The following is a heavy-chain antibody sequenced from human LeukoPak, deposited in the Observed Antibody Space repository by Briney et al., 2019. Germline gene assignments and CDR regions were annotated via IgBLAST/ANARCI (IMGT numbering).Heavy chain of an antibody. CDR2: SGGGGGRT. Sequence: AGGALRLSCAPSGFIFNNYVMSWVRQGPERRQGWVSVSGGGGGRTYSAAFVRGRFTISRDNSKNPLFLQMGSLRAEDTAVYYCAKGEGPTVGITWGQGTLVTVTS. J-gene: IGHJ4*02. V-gene: IGHV3-23*01. CDR1: GFIFNNYV. D-gene: IGHD1-7*01. CDR3: AKGEGPTVGIT.